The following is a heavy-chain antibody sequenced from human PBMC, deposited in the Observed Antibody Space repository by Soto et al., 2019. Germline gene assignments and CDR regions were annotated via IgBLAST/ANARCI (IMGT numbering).Heavy chain of an antibody. Sequence: PSETLSLTCTVSGGSISSYYWSWIRQPPGKGLEWIRYIYYSGNTNYNPSLKSLVIIPVDTSKNQFSLKLCSVTAADTAVYYCARHLFYCSGGSCYSGPYYYYYMDVWGKGTTVTVSS. CDR2: IYYSGNT. CDR1: GGSISSYY. D-gene: IGHD2-15*01. V-gene: IGHV4-59*08. CDR3: ARHLFYCSGGSCYSGPYYYYYMDV. J-gene: IGHJ6*03.